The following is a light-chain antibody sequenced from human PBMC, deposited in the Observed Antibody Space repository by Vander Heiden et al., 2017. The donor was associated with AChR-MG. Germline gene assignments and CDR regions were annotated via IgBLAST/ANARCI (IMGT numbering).Light chain of an antibody. J-gene: IGKJ4*01. CDR2: AAS. V-gene: IGKV1-17*01. CDR3: LQYNTYPTLT. CDR1: QGIRDD. Sequence: DLQMTHSPSSLSASVRARVTITCRASQGIRDDLSWFQQKPGKAPKRLIFAASNLQSGVPSRFSGSASGTEFTLTITTLQPEDSAAYFCLQYNTYPTLTFGGGTKVEI.